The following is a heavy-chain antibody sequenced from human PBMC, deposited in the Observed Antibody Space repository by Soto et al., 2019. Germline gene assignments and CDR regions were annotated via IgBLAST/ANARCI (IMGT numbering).Heavy chain of an antibody. Sequence: GGSLRLSCAASGFNFGFYGMHWVRQAPGKGLDWVAVISYDGDDKFYAESLKGRFAISRDNSKNILYLQLNSLRDEDTAVYYCAKGDSPGYSTSTTCNWLDPWGQGTLVTVSS. J-gene: IGHJ5*02. D-gene: IGHD2-2*01. CDR1: GFNFGFYG. V-gene: IGHV3-30*18. CDR2: ISYDGDDK. CDR3: AKGDSPGYSTSTTCNWLDP.